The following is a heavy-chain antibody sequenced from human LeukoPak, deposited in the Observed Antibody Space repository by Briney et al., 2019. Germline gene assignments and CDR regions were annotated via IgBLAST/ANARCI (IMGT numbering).Heavy chain of an antibody. V-gene: IGHV1-69*05. Sequence: GASVKVSCKASGGTFSSYAISWVRQAPGQGLEWMGGIIPIFGTANYAQKSQGRVTMTRDTSTSTVYMELSSLRSEDTAMYYCARDWATTVVTPALPGFQHWGQGTLVTVSS. CDR3: ARDWATTVVTPALPGFQH. J-gene: IGHJ1*01. CDR1: GGTFSSYA. CDR2: IIPIFGTA. D-gene: IGHD4-23*01.